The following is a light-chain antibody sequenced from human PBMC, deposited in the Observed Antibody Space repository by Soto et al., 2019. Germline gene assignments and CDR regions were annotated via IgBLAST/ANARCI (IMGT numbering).Light chain of an antibody. V-gene: IGKV1-39*01. Sequence: DVQMTQSPCSRSGSVVDRVTITCLASQSISSYLNWYQQKPGKAPKLLIYAASSLQSVVPSRFSGSGSGTDFTLTISSLQPEDFATYYCQQSCSTPPTFGQGTRLAI. CDR2: AAS. CDR1: QSISSY. J-gene: IGKJ5*01. CDR3: QQSCSTPPT.